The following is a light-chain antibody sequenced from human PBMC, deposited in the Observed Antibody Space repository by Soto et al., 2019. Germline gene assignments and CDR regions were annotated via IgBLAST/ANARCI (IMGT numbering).Light chain of an antibody. CDR1: QSISSW. V-gene: IGKV1-5*03. J-gene: IGKJ4*01. CDR3: HQASSFPLS. Sequence: DSHTTQCPSTRSACVGDRVTITCRASQSISSWLAWYQQKPGKAPKLLIYKASTLKSGVPSRFSGSGSGTEFTLTVSSLQPDDFATYYCHQASSFPLSFGGGTKVDI. CDR2: KAS.